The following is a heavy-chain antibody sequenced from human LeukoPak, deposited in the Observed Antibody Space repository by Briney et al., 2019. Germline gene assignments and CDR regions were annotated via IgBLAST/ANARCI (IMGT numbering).Heavy chain of an antibody. CDR1: GFTFSDYY. J-gene: IGHJ4*02. D-gene: IGHD6-19*01. CDR3: AREAPSSSGWYVTRSYYFDY. CDR2: ISSSSSTI. Sequence: GSLRLSCAASGFTFSDYYMNRVRQAPGKGLEWVSYISSSSSTIYYADSVKGRFTISRDNAKNSLYLQMNSLRAEDTAVYYCAREAPSSSGWYVTRSYYFDYWGQGTLVTVSS. V-gene: IGHV3-48*01.